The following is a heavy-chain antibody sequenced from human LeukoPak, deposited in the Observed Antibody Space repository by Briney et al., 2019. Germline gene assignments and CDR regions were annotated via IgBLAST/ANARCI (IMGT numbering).Heavy chain of an antibody. J-gene: IGHJ6*02. CDR2: ISSSGSTI. Sequence: GGSLRLSCAASGFXFSSYEMNWVRQAPGKGLEWVSYISSSGSTIYYADSVKGRFTISRDNAKNSLYLQMNSLRAEDTAVYYCASLGDYYPYYYDMDVWGQGTTVTVSS. D-gene: IGHD1-26*01. CDR3: ASLGDYYPYYYDMDV. CDR1: GFXFSSYE. V-gene: IGHV3-48*03.